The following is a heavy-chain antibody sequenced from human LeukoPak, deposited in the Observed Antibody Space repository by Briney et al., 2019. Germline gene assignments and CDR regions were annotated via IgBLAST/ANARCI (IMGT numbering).Heavy chain of an antibody. Sequence: SVKVSCKASGFTFTSSAMQWERQARGQRLEWIGWIVVGSDNTNYAQKFQERVTITRDMSTSTAYMELSSLRSEDTAVYYCAAGQPLTYYYYYGMDVWGQGTTVTVSS. CDR1: GFTFTSSA. CDR3: AAGQPLTYYYYYGMDV. V-gene: IGHV1-58*02. J-gene: IGHJ6*02. CDR2: IVVGSDNT. D-gene: IGHD6-13*01.